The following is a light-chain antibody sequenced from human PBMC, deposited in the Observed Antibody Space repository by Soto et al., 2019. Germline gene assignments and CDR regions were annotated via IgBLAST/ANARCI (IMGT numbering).Light chain of an antibody. J-gene: IGKJ4*01. V-gene: IGKV1-8*01. CDR3: QQNYSYPPLT. Sequence: AIRMTQSPSSLSASTGDRVTITCRASQGISSYLAWYQQKPGKAPKLLIYAASTLQSGVPSRFSGSGSGTDFTLTISCLQSEDFATYYCQQNYSYPPLTFGGGTKVEIK. CDR1: QGISSY. CDR2: AAS.